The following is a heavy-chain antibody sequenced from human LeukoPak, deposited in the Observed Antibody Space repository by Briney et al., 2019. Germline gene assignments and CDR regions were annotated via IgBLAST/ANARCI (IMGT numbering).Heavy chain of an antibody. CDR1: GGSFSGYY. CDR3: ARVVYSSGWYWFDP. CDR2: INHSGST. V-gene: IGHV4-34*01. J-gene: IGHJ5*02. Sequence: SETLSLNCAVYGGSFSGYYWSWIRQPPGKGLEWIGEINHSGSTNYNPSLKSRVTISVDTSKNQFSLKLSSVTAADTAVYYCARVVYSSGWYWFDPWGQGSLVTVSS. D-gene: IGHD6-19*01.